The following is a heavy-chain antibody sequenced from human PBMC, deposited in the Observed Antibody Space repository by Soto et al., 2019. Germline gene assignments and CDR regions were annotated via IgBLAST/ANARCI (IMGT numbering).Heavy chain of an antibody. Sequence: PSETLSLTCAVYGGSFSGYYWSWIRQPPGKGLEWIGEINHSGSTNYNPSLKSRVTISVDTSKNQFSLKLSSVTAADTAVYYCARGIAARGAKNRNYFDYWGQGTLVTVSS. CDR1: GGSFSGYY. V-gene: IGHV4-34*01. CDR3: ARGIAARGAKNRNYFDY. CDR2: INHSGST. J-gene: IGHJ4*02. D-gene: IGHD6-6*01.